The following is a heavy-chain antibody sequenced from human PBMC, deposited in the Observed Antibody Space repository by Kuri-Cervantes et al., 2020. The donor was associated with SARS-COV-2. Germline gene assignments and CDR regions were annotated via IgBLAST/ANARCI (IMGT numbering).Heavy chain of an antibody. CDR2: IYYGGST. Sequence: GSLRLSCAVYGGSFSGYYWSWIRQPPGKGLEWIGYIYYGGSTNYNPSLKSRVTISADTSRNQFSLKLTSVTAADTAVYFCATNIDFGSGWFDPWGQGTLVTVSS. CDR1: GGSFSGYY. CDR3: ATNIDFGSGWFDP. D-gene: IGHD2/OR15-2a*01. J-gene: IGHJ5*02. V-gene: IGHV4-34*11.